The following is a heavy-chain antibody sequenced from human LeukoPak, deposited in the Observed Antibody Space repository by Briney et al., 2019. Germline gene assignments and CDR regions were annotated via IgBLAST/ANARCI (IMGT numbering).Heavy chain of an antibody. D-gene: IGHD5-12*01. CDR2: ISAYNGNT. Sequence: ASVKVSCKASGYTFARFGISWVRQAPGQGLEWMGWISAYNGNTNYAQKLQGRVTMTTDTSTSTAYMELRSLRSDDTAVYYCARASRGADIVATPNWFDPWGQGTLVTVSS. CDR1: GYTFARFG. CDR3: ARASRGADIVATPNWFDP. J-gene: IGHJ5*02. V-gene: IGHV1-18*01.